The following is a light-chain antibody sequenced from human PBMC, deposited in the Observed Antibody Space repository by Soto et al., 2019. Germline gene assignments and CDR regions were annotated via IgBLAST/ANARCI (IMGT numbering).Light chain of an antibody. J-gene: IGKJ4*01. CDR2: SAS. CDR3: QPANSFPLT. CDR1: QDVSSW. Sequence: DIQVTQSPSSVSASVGDRVTITCRTSQDVSSWLAWYQQKPGQAPELLIYSASTLQTGFPSKFRGRGFGTDLTPTISSLQTEDFATYYCQPANSFPLTFGGGTKVEIK. V-gene: IGKV1-12*01.